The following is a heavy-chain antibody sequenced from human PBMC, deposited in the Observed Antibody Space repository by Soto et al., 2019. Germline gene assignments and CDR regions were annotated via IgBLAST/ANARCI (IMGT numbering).Heavy chain of an antibody. D-gene: IGHD6-13*01. CDR3: ARHGLRGIAAPGLYYGMDV. CDR1: GYSFTSYW. J-gene: IGHJ6*02. Sequence: TGESLKISCKGSGYSFTSYWIGWVRQMPGKGLEWMGIIYPGDSDTRYSPSFQGQVTISADKSISTAYLQWSSLKASDTAMYYCARHGLRGIAAPGLYYGMDVWGQGTTVTVSS. CDR2: IYPGDSDT. V-gene: IGHV5-51*01.